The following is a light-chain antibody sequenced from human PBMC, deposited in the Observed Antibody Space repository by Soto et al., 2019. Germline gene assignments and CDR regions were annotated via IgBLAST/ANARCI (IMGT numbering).Light chain of an antibody. Sequence: QSVLTQPPSASGSPGQSVTISCTGTSRDVGPYKYVSWYQQYPGKAPKLIIYEVTKRPSGVPDRFSGSKSGNTASLTVSGLQADDEADYYCSSYGGSDNNYVFXTGTKVTVL. J-gene: IGLJ1*01. CDR3: SSYGGSDNNYV. CDR1: SRDVGPYKY. CDR2: EVT. V-gene: IGLV2-8*01.